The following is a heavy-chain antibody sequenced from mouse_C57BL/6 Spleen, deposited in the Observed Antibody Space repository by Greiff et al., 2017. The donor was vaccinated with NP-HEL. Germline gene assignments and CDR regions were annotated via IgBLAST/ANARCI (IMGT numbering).Heavy chain of an antibody. CDR2: ISNGGGST. J-gene: IGHJ4*01. Sequence: EVQGVESGGGLVQPGGSLKLSCAASGFTFSDYYMYWVRQTPEKRLEWVAYISNGGGSTYYPDTVKGRFTISRDNAKNTLYLQMSRLKSEDTAMYYCARRWLLPTFYAMDYWGQGTSVTVSS. CDR3: ARRWLLPTFYAMDY. CDR1: GFTFSDYY. V-gene: IGHV5-12*01. D-gene: IGHD2-3*01.